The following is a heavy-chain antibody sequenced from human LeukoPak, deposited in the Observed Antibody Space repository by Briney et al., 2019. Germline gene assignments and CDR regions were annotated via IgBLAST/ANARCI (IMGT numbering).Heavy chain of an antibody. V-gene: IGHV3-74*01. Sequence: GGSLRLSCAASGFMFSSYTMYWVRQAPGKGLVWVSRISGDETTTTYADSVMGRFTISRDNAKNTLYLQMDSLRAEDTAVYYCARAQVGSPTDYWGQGTLVTVSS. CDR1: GFMFSSYT. J-gene: IGHJ4*02. CDR2: ISGDETTT. D-gene: IGHD1-26*01. CDR3: ARAQVGSPTDY.